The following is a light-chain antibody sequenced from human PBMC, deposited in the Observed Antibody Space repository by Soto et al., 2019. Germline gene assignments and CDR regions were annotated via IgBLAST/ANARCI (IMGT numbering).Light chain of an antibody. J-gene: IGKJ2*01. CDR1: QSHSYW. Sequence: DIQMTQSPSTLSASVGDTVTITCRASQSHSYWLAWYQQKPGQAPKLLIHKASTLESGVPSRFSGSGSGTEFTLTISSLQPDDFATFYCQQYDRFPYTFGQGTKLENK. CDR3: QQYDRFPYT. CDR2: KAS. V-gene: IGKV1-5*03.